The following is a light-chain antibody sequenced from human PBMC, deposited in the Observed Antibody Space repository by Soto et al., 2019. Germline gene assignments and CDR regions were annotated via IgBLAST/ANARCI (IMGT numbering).Light chain of an antibody. Sequence: EIVMTQSPATLSVSPGERATLSSRASQSVSSNLAWYQQIPGQAPRLLIYGASTRATGIPVRFSGSGSETEFTLTISSLQSEDFAVYYCQQYNNWPPWTFGQGTKVEIK. J-gene: IGKJ1*01. CDR3: QQYNNWPPWT. CDR2: GAS. V-gene: IGKV3-15*01. CDR1: QSVSSN.